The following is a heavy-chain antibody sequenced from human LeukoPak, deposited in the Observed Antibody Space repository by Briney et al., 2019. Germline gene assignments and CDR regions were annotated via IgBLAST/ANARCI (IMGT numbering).Heavy chain of an antibody. CDR2: IYSGGGT. V-gene: IGHV3-66*01. J-gene: IGHJ4*02. CDR3: ARDVLDSVTPFDY. D-gene: IGHD5-18*01. Sequence: GGSLRLSCAASGFTVRSNYMSWVRQAPGKGLEWVSVIYSGGGTYYADSVKGRFTISRDNSKNTLYLQMNSLRAEDTAVYYCARDVLDSVTPFDYWGQGTLVTVSS. CDR1: GFTVRSNY.